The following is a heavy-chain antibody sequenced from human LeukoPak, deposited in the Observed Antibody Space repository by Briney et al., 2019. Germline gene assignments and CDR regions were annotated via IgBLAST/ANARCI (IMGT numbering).Heavy chain of an antibody. J-gene: IGHJ4*02. V-gene: IGHV3-33*01. Sequence: GGSLRLSCAASGFMFSSYGMHWVRQAPGKGLEWVTVIWFDGGKTDYLDSVKGRFTISRDNSKSTLYLQMNSLRAEDTAVYYCARGTADSRDGYNYIFDYWGQGTLVTVSS. CDR1: GFMFSSYG. CDR3: ARGTADSRDGYNYIFDY. CDR2: IWFDGGKT. D-gene: IGHD5-24*01.